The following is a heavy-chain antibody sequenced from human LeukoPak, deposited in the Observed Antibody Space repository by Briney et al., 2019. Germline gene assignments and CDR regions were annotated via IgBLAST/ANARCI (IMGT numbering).Heavy chain of an antibody. CDR3: ARGRVSSSTWYSTYYYFFYMDF. Sequence: GSLRLSCAASGFTFSSYSMNWVRQAPGKGLEWVSSISSSSSYIYYADSVKGRFTISRDNAKNSLYLQMNSLRAEDTALYSCARGRVSSSTWYSTYYYFFYMDFWAKGPRSPSP. J-gene: IGHJ6*03. D-gene: IGHD6-13*01. CDR1: GFTFSSYS. CDR2: ISSSSSYI. V-gene: IGHV3-21*04.